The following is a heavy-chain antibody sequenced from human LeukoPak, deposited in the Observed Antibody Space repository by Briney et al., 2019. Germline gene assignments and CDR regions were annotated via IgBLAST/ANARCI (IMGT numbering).Heavy chain of an antibody. D-gene: IGHD5-24*01. J-gene: IGHJ4*02. CDR1: GGSISSGGYY. V-gene: IGHV4-31*03. CDR3: ARDRWLDY. CDR2: IFNSGST. Sequence: PSQTLSLTCTVSGGSISSGGYYCSWIRQHPGKGLEWIGYIFNSGSTYYNPSLKSRVTISVDTSKNQFFLKLSSVTAADTAVYYCARDRWLDYWGQGTLVTVSS.